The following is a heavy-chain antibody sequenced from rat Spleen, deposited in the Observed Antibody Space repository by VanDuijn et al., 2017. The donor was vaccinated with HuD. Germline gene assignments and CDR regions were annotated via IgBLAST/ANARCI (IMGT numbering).Heavy chain of an antibody. CDR2: INTDGGST. V-gene: IGHV5-58*01. CDR3: AKGSSYIEVMDA. J-gene: IGHJ4*01. D-gene: IGHD1-2*01. CDR1: GFTFSSYW. Sequence: EVQLVETGGGLVQPGRSLKLSCVASGFTFSSYWLYWIRQAPGKGLEWVSSINTDGGSTYYPDSVKGRFTISRDNAENTVYLQMNSLRSEDTATYYCAKGSSYIEVMDAWGQGASVTVSS.